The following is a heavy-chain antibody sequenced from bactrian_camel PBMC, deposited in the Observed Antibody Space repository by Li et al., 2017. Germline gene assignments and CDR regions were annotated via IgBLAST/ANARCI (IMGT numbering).Heavy chain of an antibody. J-gene: IGHJ4*01. CDR1: GVTFTTYY. CDR3: LRDLVGPGGY. V-gene: IGHV3S40*01. CDR2: INTGGSTI. D-gene: IGHD7*01. Sequence: VQLVESGGDLAQPGGSLRLACVASGVTFTTYYMAWVRQAPGKGLEWVSTINTGGSTIYYADSVKGRFTISRDNAKNTVYLQVNSLKPEDTALYYCLRDLVGPGGYWGQGTQVTVS.